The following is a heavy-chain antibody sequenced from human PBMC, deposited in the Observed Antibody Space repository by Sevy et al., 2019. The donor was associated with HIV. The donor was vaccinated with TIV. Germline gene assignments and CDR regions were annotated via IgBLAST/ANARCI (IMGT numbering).Heavy chain of an antibody. CDR1: GFPFNYYA. CDR2: INSDSDTM. D-gene: IGHD4-17*01. Sequence: GGSLRLSCVASGFPFNYYAMNWVRQAPGKGLEWILYINSDSDTMYYGDSVKGRFTISRDNAKNSLYLQMNSLRAEDTAVYYCARGTHDYGDYDRDAFDIWGQGTMVTVSS. J-gene: IGHJ3*02. V-gene: IGHV3-48*01. CDR3: ARGTHDYGDYDRDAFDI.